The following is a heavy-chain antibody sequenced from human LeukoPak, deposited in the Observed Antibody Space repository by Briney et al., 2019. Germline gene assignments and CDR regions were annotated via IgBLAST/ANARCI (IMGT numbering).Heavy chain of an antibody. CDR1: GFTFSSYA. J-gene: IGHJ4*02. CDR2: ISYDGSNK. D-gene: IGHD6-13*01. CDR3: EVAAAGTFDY. Sequence: GGSLRLSCAASGFTFSSYAMHWVRQAPGKGLEWVAVISYDGSNKYYADSVKGRFTISRDNSKNTLYLHMNSLRAEDTAVYYCEVAAAGTFDYRGQGTLVTVSS. V-gene: IGHV3-30-3*01.